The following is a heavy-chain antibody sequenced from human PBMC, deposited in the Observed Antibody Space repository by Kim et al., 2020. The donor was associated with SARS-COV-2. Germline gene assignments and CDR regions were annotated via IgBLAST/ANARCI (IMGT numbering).Heavy chain of an antibody. CDR1: GYTFSTYV. CDR3: AREAFVSGIAAMGGY. Sequence: ASVKVSCKASGYTFSTYVIHWVRQAPGQRLEWMGWINDGNGNTKYSQKFQGRVTITRDTSASTAYLELSSLRSEDTAVYYCAREAFVSGIAAMGGYWGQGTLVTVSS. CDR2: INDGNGNT. V-gene: IGHV1-3*01. J-gene: IGHJ4*02. D-gene: IGHD6-25*01.